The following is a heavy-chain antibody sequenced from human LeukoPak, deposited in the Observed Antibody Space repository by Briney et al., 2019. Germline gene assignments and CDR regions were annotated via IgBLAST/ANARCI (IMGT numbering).Heavy chain of an antibody. V-gene: IGHV4-39*07. CDR1: GGSISSSSYY. Sequence: SETLSLTCTVSGGSISSSSYYWGWIRQPPGKGLEWIGSIYYSGSTYYNPSLKSRATISVDTSKNQFSLKLSSVTAADTAVYYCARVGGGYNHDAFDIWGQGTMVTVSS. D-gene: IGHD5-24*01. CDR2: IYYSGST. J-gene: IGHJ3*02. CDR3: ARVGGGYNHDAFDI.